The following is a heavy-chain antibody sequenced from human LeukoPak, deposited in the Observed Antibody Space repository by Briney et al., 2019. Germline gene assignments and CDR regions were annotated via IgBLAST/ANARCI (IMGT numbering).Heavy chain of an antibody. CDR2: ISGTGGRT. V-gene: IGHV3-23*01. Sequence: GGSLRLSCTASGFTFSNYAMTWVRQAPGKGLEWVSSISGTGGRTYSADSVKGRFTISRDNSKNTLYLQMKNLRVEHTAVYYCAKGLHGGVGYGVDVWGQGTTVTVSS. D-gene: IGHD3-16*01. CDR1: GFTFSNYA. J-gene: IGHJ6*02. CDR3: AKGLHGGVGYGVDV.